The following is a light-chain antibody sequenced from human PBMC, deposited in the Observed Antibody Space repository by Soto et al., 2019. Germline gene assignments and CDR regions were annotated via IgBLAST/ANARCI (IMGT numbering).Light chain of an antibody. V-gene: IGKV1-39*01. CDR2: AAS. CDR1: QSISNY. CDR3: QQSYNNTKT. Sequence: DIQMTQSPSSLSASVGDRVTITCRASQSISNYLNWYQQKPGKAPKLLIYAASTLESGVPSRFSGSGSGTDFTLTISSLQTEDFATYYCQQSYNNTKTFGQGTKVDIK. J-gene: IGKJ1*01.